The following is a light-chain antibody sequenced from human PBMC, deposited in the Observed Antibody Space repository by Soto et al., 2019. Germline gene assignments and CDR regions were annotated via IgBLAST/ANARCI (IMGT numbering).Light chain of an antibody. CDR3: QQYGSSPLT. J-gene: IGKJ4*01. CDR1: QTVNNNY. CDR2: GAS. Sequence: ELVLTQSPGTLSLSPGERATLSCRASQTVNNNYLAWYQQIPGQAPRLLISGASGRATGTPDRFRGSASGTVFTLTISRLEPYDFAGYYCQQYGSSPLTFGGGTKVDIK. V-gene: IGKV3-20*01.